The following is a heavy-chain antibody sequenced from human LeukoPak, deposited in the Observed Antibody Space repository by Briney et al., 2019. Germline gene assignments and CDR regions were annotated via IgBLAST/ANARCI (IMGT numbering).Heavy chain of an antibody. CDR3: AKGSGVWGSYRGIDY. CDR1: GFTFSSYG. CDR2: IWYDGSNK. J-gene: IGHJ4*02. D-gene: IGHD3-16*02. Sequence: GRSLRLSSAASGFTFSSYGMHWVRQAPGKGLEWVAVIWYDGSNKYYADSVKGRFTISRDNSKNTLYLQMNSLRAEDTAVYYCAKGSGVWGSYRGIDYWGQGTLVTVSS. V-gene: IGHV3-33*06.